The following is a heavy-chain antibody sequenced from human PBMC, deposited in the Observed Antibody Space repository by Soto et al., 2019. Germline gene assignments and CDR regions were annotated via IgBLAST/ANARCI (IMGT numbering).Heavy chain of an antibody. CDR3: ARGGRWFGELFPFDY. D-gene: IGHD3-10*01. Sequence: QVQLQQWGAGLLKPSETLSLTCAVYGGSFSGYYWSWIRQPPGKGLEWIGEINHSGSTNYNPSLKSRVTISVDTSKNQFSLKLSSVTAADTAVYYCARGGRWFGELFPFDYWGQGTLVTVSS. CDR2: INHSGST. CDR1: GGSFSGYY. J-gene: IGHJ4*02. V-gene: IGHV4-34*01.